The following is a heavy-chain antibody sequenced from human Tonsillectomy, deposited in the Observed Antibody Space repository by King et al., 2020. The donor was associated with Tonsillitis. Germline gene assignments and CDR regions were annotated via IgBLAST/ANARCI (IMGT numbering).Heavy chain of an antibody. CDR1: GFTFSTYA. D-gene: IGHD5-24*01. CDR2: ISYDGSNK. V-gene: IGHV3-30-3*01. J-gene: IGHJ4*02. CDR3: ARDLSADGYNSGLDY. Sequence: VQLVESGGGVVQPGRSLRLSCAASGFTFSTYAMHWVRQAPGKGLEWVAVISYDGSNKYYADSVKGRFTISRDTSKNTLYLQMSTRRAEDTAVYYCARDLSADGYNSGLDYWGQGTLVTVSS.